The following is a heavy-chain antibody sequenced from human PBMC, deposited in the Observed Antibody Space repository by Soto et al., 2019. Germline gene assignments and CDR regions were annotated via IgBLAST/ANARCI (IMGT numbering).Heavy chain of an antibody. CDR2: INHSGST. J-gene: IGHJ6*02. D-gene: IGHD6-13*01. CDR1: CGSFTYYY. V-gene: IGHV4-34*01. CDR3: ARTNRPYSSSSWTYYYYYGMDV. Sequence: LSLTCAVYCGSFTYYYWSWIRQPPGKGLEWIGEINHSGSTNYNPSLKSRVTISVDTSKNQFSLKLSSVTAADTAVYYCARTNRPYSSSSWTYYYYYGMDVWGQGTTVTVSS.